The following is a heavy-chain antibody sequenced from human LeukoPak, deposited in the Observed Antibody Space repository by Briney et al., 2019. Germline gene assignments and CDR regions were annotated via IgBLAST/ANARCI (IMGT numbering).Heavy chain of an antibody. CDR3: ARGCRSKYSSGWWYYFDY. D-gene: IGHD6-19*01. CDR1: GFTFSSYS. CDR2: ISSSSSYV. Sequence: GGSLRLSCAASGFTFSSYSMNWVRQAPGKGLEWVSSISSSSSYVYYADSVKGRFTISRDNAKNSLYLQMNSLRAEDTAVYYCARGCRSKYSSGWWYYFDYWGQGTLVTVSS. J-gene: IGHJ4*02. V-gene: IGHV3-21*01.